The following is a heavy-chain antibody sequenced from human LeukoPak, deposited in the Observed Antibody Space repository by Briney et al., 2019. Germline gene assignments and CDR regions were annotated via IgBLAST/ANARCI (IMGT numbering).Heavy chain of an antibody. CDR3: ARGISGNYSFYYYYYMDV. D-gene: IGHD4-11*01. Sequence: GASVKVSCKASGGTFSSYAISWVRQAPGQGLEWMGGIIPIFGTANYAQKFQGRVTITTDESTSTAYMELSSLRSEDTAVYYCARGISGNYSFYYYYYMDVWGKGTTVTVSS. V-gene: IGHV1-69*05. CDR2: IIPIFGTA. J-gene: IGHJ6*03. CDR1: GGTFSSYA.